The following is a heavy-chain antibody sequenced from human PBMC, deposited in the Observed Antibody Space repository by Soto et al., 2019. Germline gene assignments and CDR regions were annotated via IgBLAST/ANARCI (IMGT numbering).Heavy chain of an antibody. Sequence: EVQLVESGGGLVQPGGSLRLSCAASGFTFSRYWMHWVRQAPGKGLVWVSRINSDGSSTSYADSVKGRFTISRDNAKNTLYLQMNSLRAEDTAVYYCARAVFYGDYYSSGWTPQGIFDYWGQGTLVTVSS. CDR3: ARAVFYGDYYSSGWTPQGIFDY. J-gene: IGHJ4*02. V-gene: IGHV3-74*01. CDR1: GFTFSRYW. D-gene: IGHD6-19*01. CDR2: INSDGSST.